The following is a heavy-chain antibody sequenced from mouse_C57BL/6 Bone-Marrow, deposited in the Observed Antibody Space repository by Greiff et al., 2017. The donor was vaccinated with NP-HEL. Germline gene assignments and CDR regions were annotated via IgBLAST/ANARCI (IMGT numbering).Heavy chain of an antibody. CDR1: GYTFTSYW. J-gene: IGHJ1*03. D-gene: IGHD1-1*01. V-gene: IGHV1-53*01. CDR3: ARSGYYYGSSSYWYYDV. CDR2: INPSNGGT. Sequence: QVQLQQPGTELVKPGASVKLSCKASGYTFTSYWMHWVKQRPGQGLEWIGNINPSNGGTNYNEKFKSKATLTVDKSSSTAYMQLRSLTSEDSAVYYCARSGYYYGSSSYWYYDVWGTGTAVTVSA.